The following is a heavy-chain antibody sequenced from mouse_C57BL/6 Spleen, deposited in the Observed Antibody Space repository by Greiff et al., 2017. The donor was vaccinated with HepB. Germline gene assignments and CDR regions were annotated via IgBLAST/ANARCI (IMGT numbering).Heavy chain of an antibody. Sequence: VQLQQPGTELVKPGDSVKLSCKASGYTFTSYWMHWIGNINPSNGGTNYNERFKSKATLTVDKSSSTAYMQLSSLTSEDSAVYYCARDDYYGSSQGYFDYWGQGTTLTVSS. J-gene: IGHJ2*01. CDR2: INPSNGGT. V-gene: IGHV1-53*01. D-gene: IGHD1-1*01. CDR3: ARDDYYGSSQGYFDY. CDR1: GYTFTSYW.